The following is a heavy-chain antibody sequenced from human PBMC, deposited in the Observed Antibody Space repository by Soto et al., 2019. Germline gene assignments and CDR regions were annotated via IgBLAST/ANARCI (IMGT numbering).Heavy chain of an antibody. CDR1: GFTFSDYY. CDR2: ISSSSSYT. J-gene: IGHJ3*02. CDR3: ASQRFGGGAFDI. Sequence: PWGSLRLSCAASGFTFSDYYMSWIRQAPGKGLEWVSYISSSSSYTNYADSVKGRFTISRDNAKNSLYLQMNSLRAEDTAVYYCASQRFGGGAFDIWGQGTMVTVSS. V-gene: IGHV3-11*06. D-gene: IGHD3-10*01.